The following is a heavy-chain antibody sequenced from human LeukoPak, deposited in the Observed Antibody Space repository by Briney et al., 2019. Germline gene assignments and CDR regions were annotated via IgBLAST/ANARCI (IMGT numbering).Heavy chain of an antibody. D-gene: IGHD6-13*01. Sequence: GASVKVSCKASGYTFTGYYMHWVRQAPGQGLEWMGRINPNSGGTNYAQKFQGRVTMTRDTSISTAYMELSRLRSDDTAVYYCARDRRPRVAAADYWGQGTLVTVSS. J-gene: IGHJ4*02. CDR2: INPNSGGT. CDR3: ARDRRPRVAAADY. V-gene: IGHV1-2*02. CDR1: GYTFTGYY.